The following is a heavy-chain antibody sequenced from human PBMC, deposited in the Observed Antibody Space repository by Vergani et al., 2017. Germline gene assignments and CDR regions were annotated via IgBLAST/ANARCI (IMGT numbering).Heavy chain of an antibody. CDR3: ASKYGVGWNSYYYYYYMDV. V-gene: IGHV1-69*12. D-gene: IGHD1-7*01. Sequence: QVQLVQSGAEVKKPGSSVKVSCKASGGTFSSYAISWVRQAPGQGLEWMGGIIPIFGTANYAQKFQGRVTITADESTSTAYMELSSLRSEDTAVYYCASKYGVGWNSYYYYYYMDVWGQGTTVTVSS. CDR1: GGTFSSYA. CDR2: IIPIFGTA. J-gene: IGHJ6*03.